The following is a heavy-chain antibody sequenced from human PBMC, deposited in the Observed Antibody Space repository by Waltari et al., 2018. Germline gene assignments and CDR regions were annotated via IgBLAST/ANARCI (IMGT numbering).Heavy chain of an antibody. J-gene: IGHJ2*01. D-gene: IGHD3-22*01. Sequence: QITLKESGPTLVKPTQTLTLTCTFSGFSLSTSGVGVGWIRQPPGKALEWLALIYWTDDKRYSPSLKSRLTSTMDTSKNQLVLTMTNMDPVDTATYYCAHTTGAWLSPFRWYFDLWGRGTLVTVSS. CDR3: AHTTGAWLSPFRWYFDL. CDR1: GFSLSTSGVG. V-gene: IGHV2-5*01. CDR2: IYWTDDK.